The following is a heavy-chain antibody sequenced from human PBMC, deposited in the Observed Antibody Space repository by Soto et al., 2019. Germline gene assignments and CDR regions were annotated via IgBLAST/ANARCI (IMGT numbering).Heavy chain of an antibody. J-gene: IGHJ5*02. Sequence: EVQLLESGGGLVQPGGSLRLSCAASGFTFSSYAMSWVRQAPGKGLEWVSAISGSGGSTYYADSVKGRFTISRDNSKNTLYLHMNSLRAEDTAVYYCAKVPDCSSTSCYFWWFDPWGQGTLVTVSS. CDR2: ISGSGGST. CDR1: GFTFSSYA. V-gene: IGHV3-23*01. D-gene: IGHD2-2*01. CDR3: AKVPDCSSTSCYFWWFDP.